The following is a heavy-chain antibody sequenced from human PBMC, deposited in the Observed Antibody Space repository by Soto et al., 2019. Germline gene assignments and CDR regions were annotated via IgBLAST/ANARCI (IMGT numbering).Heavy chain of an antibody. D-gene: IGHD6-19*01. V-gene: IGHV3-23*01. CDR1: GFTFSNYA. Sequence: EVQLLESGGGFVQPGGSLRLSCAASGFTFSNYAMSWVRQAPGKGLEWVSTLSGSDGSTYYADSVKGRFTISRDNSKSTLYLEEKSLRAEDTAIYYCARSAIPVAGYWYFDLWGRGTLVTVSS. CDR3: ARSAIPVAGYWYFDL. J-gene: IGHJ2*01. CDR2: LSGSDGST.